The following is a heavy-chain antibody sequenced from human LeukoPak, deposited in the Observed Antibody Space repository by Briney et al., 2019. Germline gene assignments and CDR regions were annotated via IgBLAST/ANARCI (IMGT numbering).Heavy chain of an antibody. CDR3: VKGGGNVRRYFEY. CDR1: GFIFSSYA. Sequence: GGSLRLSCAASGFIFSSYAMNWVRQAPGKGLEWVSAINDGGGRTYYADSVKGRFTISRDNSKNTLYLQMNSLRAEDTAVYYCVKGGGNVRRYFEYWGQGTLVTVSS. J-gene: IGHJ4*02. D-gene: IGHD4-23*01. V-gene: IGHV3-23*01. CDR2: INDGGGRT.